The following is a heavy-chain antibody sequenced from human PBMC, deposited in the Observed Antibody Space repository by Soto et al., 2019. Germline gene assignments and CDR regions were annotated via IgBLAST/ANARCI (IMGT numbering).Heavy chain of an antibody. CDR1: GGSISSYY. D-gene: IGHD6-13*01. V-gene: IGHV4-59*01. Sequence: SETLSLTCTVSGGSISSYYWSWIRQPPGKGLEWIGYIYYSGSTNYNPSLKSRVTISVDTSKNQFSLKLNSVTAADTAVYYCARAAAAGTGHYFDYWGQGTLVTVSS. CDR3: ARAAAAGTGHYFDY. CDR2: IYYSGST. J-gene: IGHJ4*02.